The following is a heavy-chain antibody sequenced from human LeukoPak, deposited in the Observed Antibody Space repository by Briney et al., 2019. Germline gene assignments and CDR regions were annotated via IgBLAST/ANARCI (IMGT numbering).Heavy chain of an antibody. CDR3: ARISIAVAGEIDF. D-gene: IGHD6-19*01. CDR1: GYTFTGYY. Sequence: ASVKVSCKASGYTFTGYYMHWVRQAPGQGLEWMGWINPNSGDTKYVQKFQGRVTMTRDTSISTAYMELSRLRSDDTAVYYCARISIAVAGEIDFWGQGTLVTVSS. J-gene: IGHJ4*02. CDR2: INPNSGDT. V-gene: IGHV1-2*02.